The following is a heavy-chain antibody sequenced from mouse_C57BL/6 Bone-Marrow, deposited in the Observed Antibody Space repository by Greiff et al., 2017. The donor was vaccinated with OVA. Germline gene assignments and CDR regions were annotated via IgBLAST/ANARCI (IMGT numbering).Heavy chain of an antibody. V-gene: IGHV1-52*01. D-gene: IGHD1-1*02. J-gene: IGHJ3*01. CDR2: IDPSDSET. CDR1: GYTFTSYW. CDR3: ARGWEGHYFAY. Sequence: VQLQQPGAELVRPGSSVKLSCKASGYTFTSYWMHWVKQRPIQGLEWIGNIDPSDSETHYNQKFKDKATLTVDKSSSTAYMQLSSLTSEDSAVYYGARGWEGHYFAYWGQGTLVTVSA.